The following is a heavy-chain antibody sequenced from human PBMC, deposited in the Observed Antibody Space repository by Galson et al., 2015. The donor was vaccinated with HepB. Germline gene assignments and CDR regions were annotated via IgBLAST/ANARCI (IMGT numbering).Heavy chain of an antibody. V-gene: IGHV1-3*01. CDR1: GYTFTSYS. D-gene: IGHD2-21*02. Sequence: SVKVSCKASGYTFTSYSMHWVRQAPGQRLEWMGWINAGNGNTKYSQKFQGRVTITRDTSASTAYMELSSLRSEDTAVYSCARDLRPLAYCGGDCFNPFDYWGQGTLVTVSS. CDR3: ARDLRPLAYCGGDCFNPFDY. J-gene: IGHJ4*02. CDR2: INAGNGNT.